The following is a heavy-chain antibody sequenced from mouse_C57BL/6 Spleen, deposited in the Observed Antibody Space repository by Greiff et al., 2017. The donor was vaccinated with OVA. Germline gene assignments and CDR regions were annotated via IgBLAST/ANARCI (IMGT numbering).Heavy chain of an antibody. CDR2: ISYDGSN. J-gene: IGHJ3*01. CDR1: GYSITSGYY. Sequence: ESGPGLVKPSQSLSLTCSVTGYSITSGYYWNWIRQFPGNKLEWMGYISYDGSNNYNPSLKNRISITRDTSKNQFFLKLNSVTTEDTATYYCARERVTGTIGYWGQGTLVTVSA. V-gene: IGHV3-6*01. CDR3: ARERVTGTIGY. D-gene: IGHD4-1*01.